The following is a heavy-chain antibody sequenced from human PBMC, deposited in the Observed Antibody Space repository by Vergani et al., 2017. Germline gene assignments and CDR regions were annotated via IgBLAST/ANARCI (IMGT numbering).Heavy chain of an antibody. Sequence: VQLVEWGGGVVQPGGSLRLSCAASGFTFSSYAMSWVRQAPGKGLEWVSAISGSGGSTYYADSVKGRFTISRDNSKNTLYLQMNSLRAEDTAVYYCAKYYDVWTYYYYYMDVWGKGTTVTVSS. D-gene: IGHD3/OR15-3a*01. V-gene: IGHV3-23*04. J-gene: IGHJ6*03. CDR3: AKYYDVWTYYYYYMDV. CDR2: ISGSGGST. CDR1: GFTFSSYA.